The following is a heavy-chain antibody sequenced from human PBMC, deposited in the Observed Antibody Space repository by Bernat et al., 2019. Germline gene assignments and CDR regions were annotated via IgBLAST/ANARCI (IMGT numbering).Heavy chain of an antibody. V-gene: IGHV1-2*04. CDR1: GYTFTGYY. CDR3: ARGDRGGDDGDLYYYYYGMDV. Sequence: QVQLVQSGAEVKKPGASVKVSCKASGYTFTGYYMHWVRQAPGQGLEWMGWINPNSGGTNYAQKFQGWVTRTRDTSISTAYRELSRLRSDDTAVYYCARGDRGGDDGDLYYYYYGMDVWGQGTTVAVSS. J-gene: IGHJ6*02. CDR2: INPNSGGT. D-gene: IGHD4-17*01.